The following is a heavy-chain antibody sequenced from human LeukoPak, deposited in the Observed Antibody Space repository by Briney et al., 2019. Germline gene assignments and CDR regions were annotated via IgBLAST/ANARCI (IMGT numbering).Heavy chain of an antibody. CDR3: ARGQGALGVAIHWFDP. CDR1: GGSISSSSYY. Sequence: SETLSLTCTVSGGSISSSSYYWSWIRQPPGKGLEWIGEINHSGSTNYNPSLKSRVTISVDTSKNQFSLKLSSVTAADTAVYYCARGQGALGVAIHWFDPWGQGTLVTVSS. J-gene: IGHJ5*02. D-gene: IGHD2-2*02. V-gene: IGHV4-39*07. CDR2: INHSGST.